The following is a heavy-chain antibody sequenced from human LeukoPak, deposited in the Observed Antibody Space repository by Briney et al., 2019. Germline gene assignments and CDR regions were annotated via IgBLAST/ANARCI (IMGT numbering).Heavy chain of an antibody. Sequence: SETLSLTCTVSGGSVSSGSYYWSWIRQPPGKGLEWIGYIYYSGSTNYNPSLQSRVTISVDTSKNQFSLKLSSVTAADTAVYYCARVVTEYCSGGSCYFTGPRDYYYGMDVWGKGTTVTVSS. CDR1: GGSVSSGSYY. CDR2: IYYSGST. D-gene: IGHD2-15*01. CDR3: ARVVTEYCSGGSCYFTGPRDYYYGMDV. V-gene: IGHV4-61*01. J-gene: IGHJ6*04.